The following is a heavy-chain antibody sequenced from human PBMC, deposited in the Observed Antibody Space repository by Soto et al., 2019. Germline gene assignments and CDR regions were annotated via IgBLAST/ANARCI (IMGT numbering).Heavy chain of an antibody. CDR3: ARAGYYGSGSYYNYYYGMDV. V-gene: IGHV3-33*01. CDR1: GFTFSSYG. Sequence: GSLRLSCAASGFTFSSYGMHWVRQAPGKGLEWVAVIWYDGSNKYYADSVKGRFTISRDNSKNTLYLQMNSLRAEDTAVYYCARAGYYGSGSYYNYYYGMDVWGQGTTVTVSS. D-gene: IGHD3-10*01. CDR2: IWYDGSNK. J-gene: IGHJ6*02.